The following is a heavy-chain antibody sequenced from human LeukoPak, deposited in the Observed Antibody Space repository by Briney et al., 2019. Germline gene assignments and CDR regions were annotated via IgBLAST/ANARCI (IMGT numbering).Heavy chain of an antibody. CDR2: IYYSGST. V-gene: IGHV4-59*01. CDR1: GGSISTYY. Sequence: SETLSLTCTVSGGSISTYYWSWIRQPPGKGLEWIGNIYYSGSTNYNPSLKSRVTISVDTSKNQFSLKLSSVTAADTAVYYCARVGGSGSFKLFDYWGQGTLVTVSS. J-gene: IGHJ4*02. D-gene: IGHD3-10*01. CDR3: ARVGGSGSFKLFDY.